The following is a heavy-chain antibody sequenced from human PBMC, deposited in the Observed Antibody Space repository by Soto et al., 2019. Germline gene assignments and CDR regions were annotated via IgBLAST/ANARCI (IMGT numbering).Heavy chain of an antibody. Sequence: QVRLVQSGAEVKKPGASVNVSCKASGYTFTGYYLHWVRQAPGRGPEWMGRIDPDTGDTDSSHKYHGRVTLIRDTAIDTAYMEVTGLTLDDTATYYCARGPLEWGQGTLVTVSS. CDR2: IDPDTGDT. J-gene: IGHJ4*02. CDR3: ARGPLE. CDR1: GYTFTGYY. V-gene: IGHV1-2*02.